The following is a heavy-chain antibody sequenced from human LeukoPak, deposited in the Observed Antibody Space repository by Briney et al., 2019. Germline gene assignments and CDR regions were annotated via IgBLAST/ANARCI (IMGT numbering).Heavy chain of an antibody. Sequence: GGSLRLSCAASGFTFSSYWMTWVRQAPGKGLEWVANIKQDGSEKRYVDSVKGRFTISRDNAKNSLYLQMNSLRAEGTAVYYYSRPPDHWFDPWGQGLWSPSPQ. CDR1: GFTFSSYW. J-gene: IGHJ5*02. CDR3: SRPPDHWFDP. V-gene: IGHV3-7*01. CDR2: IKQDGSEK.